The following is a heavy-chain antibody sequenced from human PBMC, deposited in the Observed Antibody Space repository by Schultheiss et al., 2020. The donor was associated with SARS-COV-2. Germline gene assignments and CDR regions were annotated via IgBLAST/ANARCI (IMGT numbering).Heavy chain of an antibody. CDR2: ISTSSSYI. Sequence: GESLKISCAASGFTFSGYNMDWVRQAPGKGLEWVSSISTSSSYIYYADSVKGRFTISRDNAKNSLYLQMNSLRDEDTAVYYCAREGYSSTYRYFQLWGQGTLVTVSS. D-gene: IGHD2-2*01. CDR1: GFTFSGYN. CDR3: AREGYSSTYRYFQL. V-gene: IGHV3-21*01. J-gene: IGHJ1*01.